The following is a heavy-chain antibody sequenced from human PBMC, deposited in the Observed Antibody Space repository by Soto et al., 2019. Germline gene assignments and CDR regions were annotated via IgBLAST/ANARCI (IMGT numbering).Heavy chain of an antibody. CDR3: ARGVGHIVVVTAILGRPKDYYYGMDV. CDR2: INPNSGGT. D-gene: IGHD2-21*02. V-gene: IGHV1-2*04. CDR1: GYTFTGYY. Sequence: ASVKVSCKASGYTFTGYYIHWVRQAPGQGLEWMGWINPNSGGTNYAQKFQGWVTMTRDTSISTAYMELSRLRSDDTAVYYCARGVGHIVVVTAILGRPKDYYYGMDVWGQGTTVTVSS. J-gene: IGHJ6*02.